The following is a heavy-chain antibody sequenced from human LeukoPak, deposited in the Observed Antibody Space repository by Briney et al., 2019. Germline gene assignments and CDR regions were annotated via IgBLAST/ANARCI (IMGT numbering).Heavy chain of an antibody. CDR2: ISYDGSNK. CDR1: GFTFSSYG. CDR3: ARVALSPWAFDI. D-gene: IGHD3-16*02. V-gene: IGHV3-30*03. J-gene: IGHJ3*02. Sequence: GRSLRLSCAASGFTFSSYGMHWVRQAPGKGLEWVAVISYDGSNKYYADSVKGRFTISRDNSKNTLYLQMNSLRAEDTAVYYCARVALSPWAFDIWGQGTMVTVSS.